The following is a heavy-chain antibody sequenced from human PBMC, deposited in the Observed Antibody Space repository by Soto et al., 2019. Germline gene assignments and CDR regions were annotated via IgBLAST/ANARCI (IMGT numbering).Heavy chain of an antibody. CDR1: GGTFSSYA. V-gene: IGHV1-69*06. CDR2: IIPIFGTA. J-gene: IGHJ3*02. CDR3: ARSPRGPYRGAFDI. Sequence: QVQLVQSGAEVKKPGSSVKVSCKASGGTFSSYAISWVRQAPGQGLEWMGGIIPIFGTANYAQKFQGRVTITADKSTSTAYMELSSPRSEDTAVYYCARSPRGPYRGAFDIWGQGTMVTVSS. D-gene: IGHD4-4*01.